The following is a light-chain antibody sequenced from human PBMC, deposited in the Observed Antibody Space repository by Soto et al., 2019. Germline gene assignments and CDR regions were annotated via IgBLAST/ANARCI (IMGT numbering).Light chain of an antibody. V-gene: IGKV3-15*01. CDR3: QQYNNWPPWT. CDR2: GAS. CDR1: QSVSSN. Sequence: EIVMTQSPATLSVSPGERATLSCRASQSVSSNLAWYQQKPGQAPRLLIYGASTRATGIPARFSGSGSGTXFXLXIXSLQSEDFAVYYCQQYNNWPPWTFGQGTKVEIK. J-gene: IGKJ1*01.